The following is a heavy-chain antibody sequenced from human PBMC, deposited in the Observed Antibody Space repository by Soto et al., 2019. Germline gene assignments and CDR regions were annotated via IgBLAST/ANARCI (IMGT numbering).Heavy chain of an antibody. CDR1: GFTFSDYD. D-gene: IGHD6-13*01. CDR3: ARDHQGIAVAHSYYYGMDV. J-gene: IGHJ6*02. Sequence: QVELVESGGGLAKPGGSLRLSCAASGFTFSDYDMSWIRQAPGKGLEWVSYTSSSGSNIYYADSVKGRFTMSRDNGKNSMYMQKDSLRVEDTAVYYCARDHQGIAVAHSYYYGMDVWGQGTTVTVSS. V-gene: IGHV3-11*01. CDR2: TSSSGSNI.